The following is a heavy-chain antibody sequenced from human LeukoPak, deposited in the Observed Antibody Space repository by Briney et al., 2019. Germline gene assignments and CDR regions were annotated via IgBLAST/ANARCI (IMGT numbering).Heavy chain of an antibody. V-gene: IGHV4-61*05. D-gene: IGHD1-1*01. Sequence: SETLSLTCTVSSGSISTSNYYWGWVRQPPGKGLEWIGYIYYSGSTNYNPSLKSRVTISVDTSKNQFSLKLSSVTAADTAVYYCARAGTTFYYYYMDVWGKGTTVTVSS. CDR2: IYYSGST. CDR3: ARAGTTFYYYYMDV. J-gene: IGHJ6*03. CDR1: SGSISTSNYY.